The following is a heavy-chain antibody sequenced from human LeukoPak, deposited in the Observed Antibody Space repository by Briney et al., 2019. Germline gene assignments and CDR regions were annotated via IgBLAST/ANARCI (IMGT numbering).Heavy chain of an antibody. Sequence: GGSLRLSCAASGFTFSSYSMNWVRQAPGKGLEWVSSISSSSSYIYYADSVEGRFTISRDNAKNSLYLQMNSLRAEDTAVYYCARDTEDYYDSSGYYAPGYWGQGTLVTVSS. J-gene: IGHJ4*02. CDR2: ISSSSSYI. V-gene: IGHV3-21*01. CDR1: GFTFSSYS. D-gene: IGHD3-22*01. CDR3: ARDTEDYYDSSGYYAPGY.